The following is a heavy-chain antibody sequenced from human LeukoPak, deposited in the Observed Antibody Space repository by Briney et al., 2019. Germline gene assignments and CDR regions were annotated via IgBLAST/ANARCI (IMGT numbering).Heavy chain of an antibody. J-gene: IGHJ4*02. CDR3: ARGGGYASPIGY. CDR1: GESLNYYY. Sequence: SETLSLTCAVYGESLNYYYWSWIRQPPGKGLEWIGYIYHSGSTNYNPSLKSRVTISVDTSKNQFSLKLSSVTAADTAVYYCARGGGYASPIGYWGQGALVTVSS. V-gene: IGHV4-59*01. CDR2: IYHSGST. D-gene: IGHD5-12*01.